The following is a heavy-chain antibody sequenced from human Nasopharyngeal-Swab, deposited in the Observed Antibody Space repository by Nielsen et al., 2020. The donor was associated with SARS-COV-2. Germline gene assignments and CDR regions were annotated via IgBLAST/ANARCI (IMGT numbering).Heavy chain of an antibody. J-gene: IGHJ3*02. V-gene: IGHV3-66*01. CDR1: GFTVSANY. Sequence: GESLKISCAASGFTVSANYMTWVRQAPRKGLEWVSLIYSDGTTSYSDSVKGRFTKSRDDSKNTVYLQMNSLRAEDTAVYYCARDHNGGDDAFDIWGQGTMVTVSS. D-gene: IGHD2-8*01. CDR2: IYSDGTT. CDR3: ARDHNGGDDAFDI.